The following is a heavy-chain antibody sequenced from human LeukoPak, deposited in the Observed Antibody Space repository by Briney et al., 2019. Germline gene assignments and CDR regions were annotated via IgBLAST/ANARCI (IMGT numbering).Heavy chain of an antibody. CDR3: ARVGGVDYYDFDY. J-gene: IGHJ4*02. V-gene: IGHV1-2*04. CDR1: GYTFTGYY. CDR2: INPNSGGT. Sequence: ASVKVSCKASGYTFTGYYMHWVRQAPGQGLEWMGWINPNSGGTNYAQKFQGWVTMTRDTSISTAYMELSRLRSDDTAVYYCARVGGVDYYDFDYWGQGTLVTVSS. D-gene: IGHD3-10*01.